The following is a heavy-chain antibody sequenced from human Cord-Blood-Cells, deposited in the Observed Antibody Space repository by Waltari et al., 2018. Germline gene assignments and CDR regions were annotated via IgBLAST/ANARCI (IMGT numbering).Heavy chain of an antibody. CDR3: ARRRYFDL. J-gene: IGHJ2*01. V-gene: IGHV4-34*01. CDR2: INHSGST. Sequence: QVQLQQWGAGLLKPSETLSLTCAVYGGSFSGYYWSWIRQPPGKGLEWIGEINHSGSTNSNPSLKSLVTISVDTSKNQFSLKLSSVTAADTAVYYCARRRYFDLWGRGTLVTVSS. CDR1: GGSFSGYY.